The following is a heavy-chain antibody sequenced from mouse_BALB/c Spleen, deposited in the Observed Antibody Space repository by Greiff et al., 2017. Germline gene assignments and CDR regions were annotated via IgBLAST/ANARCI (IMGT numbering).Heavy chain of an antibody. CDR3: TRGNYDYASYAMDY. J-gene: IGHJ4*01. D-gene: IGHD2-4*01. Sequence: EVQGVESGGGLVKPGGSLKLSCAASGFTFSSYTMSWVRQTPEKRLEWVATISSGGSYTYYPDSVKGRFTISRDNAKNTLYLQMSSLKSEDTAMYYCTRGNYDYASYAMDYWGQGTSVTVSS. V-gene: IGHV5-6-4*01. CDR2: ISSGGSYT. CDR1: GFTFSSYT.